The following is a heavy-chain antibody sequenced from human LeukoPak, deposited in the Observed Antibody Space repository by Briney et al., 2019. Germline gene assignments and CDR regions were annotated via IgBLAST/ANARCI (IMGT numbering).Heavy chain of an antibody. J-gene: IGHJ6*02. CDR1: GFTVSSNY. D-gene: IGHD2-15*01. Sequence: GGSLRLSCAASGFTVSSNYMSWVRQAPGKGLEWVSVIYSGGSTYYADSVKGRFTISRDNSKNTLYLQMNSLRAEDTAVYYCARDHCSDGSCRRYYYYGMDVWGQGTTVTVSS. CDR3: ARDHCSDGSCRRYYYYGMDV. V-gene: IGHV3-53*01. CDR2: IYSGGST.